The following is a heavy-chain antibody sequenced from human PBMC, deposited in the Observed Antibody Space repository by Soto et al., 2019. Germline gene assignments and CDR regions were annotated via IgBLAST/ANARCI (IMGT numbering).Heavy chain of an antibody. CDR2: IYHSGST. D-gene: IGHD2-2*01. V-gene: IGHV4-30-2*01. CDR3: ASQNDCSSTSCPLDV. J-gene: IGHJ6*02. Sequence: SETLSLTCAVSGGSISSGGYSWNWIRQPPGKGLEWIGYIYHSGSTYYNPSLKSRVTISVDRSKNHFSLKLSSVTAADTAVYYCASQNDCSSTSCPLDVWGQGTTVTV. CDR1: GGSISSGGYS.